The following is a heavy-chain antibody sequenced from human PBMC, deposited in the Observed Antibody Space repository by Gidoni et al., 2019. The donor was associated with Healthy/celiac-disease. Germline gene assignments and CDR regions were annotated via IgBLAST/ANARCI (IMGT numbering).Heavy chain of an antibody. Sequence: QLQLQESGSGLVKPSQTLSLTCAVSGGSISSGGYSWSWTRQPSGKGLEWIGYIYHSGSTYYNPFLKSRVNISVDRSKNQFSLKLSSVTAADTAVYYCARVGGFFDYGDPEYYFDYWGQGTLVTVSS. CDR2: IYHSGST. V-gene: IGHV4-30-2*01. CDR3: ARVGGFFDYGDPEYYFDY. D-gene: IGHD4-17*01. J-gene: IGHJ4*02. CDR1: GGSISSGGYS.